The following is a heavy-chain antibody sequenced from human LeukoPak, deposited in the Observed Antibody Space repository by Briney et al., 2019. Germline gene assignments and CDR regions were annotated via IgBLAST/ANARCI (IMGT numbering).Heavy chain of an antibody. CDR2: INTNTGNP. D-gene: IGHD3-16*02. Sequence: ASVKVSCKASGYTFTSYAMNWVRQAPGQGLEWMGWINTNTGNPTYAQGFTGRFVFSLDTSVSTAYLQISSLKAEDTAVYYCARDWLRLGELSSPSLFDYWGQGTLVTVSS. CDR1: GYTFTSYA. V-gene: IGHV7-4-1*02. CDR3: ARDWLRLGELSSPSLFDY. J-gene: IGHJ4*02.